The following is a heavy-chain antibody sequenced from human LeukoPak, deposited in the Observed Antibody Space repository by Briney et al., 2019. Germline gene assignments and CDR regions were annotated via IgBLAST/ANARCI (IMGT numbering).Heavy chain of an antibody. V-gene: IGHV1-69*06. D-gene: IGHD3-22*01. J-gene: IGHJ4*02. CDR3: ARVGDYYDSSGPPS. CDR2: IIPIFGTA. CDR1: GGTFSSYA. Sequence: SVKVSCKASGGTFSSYAISWVRQAPGQGLEWMGGIIPIFGTASYAQKFQGRVTITADKSTSTAYMELSSLRSEDTAVYYCARVGDYYDSSGPPSWGQGALVIVSS.